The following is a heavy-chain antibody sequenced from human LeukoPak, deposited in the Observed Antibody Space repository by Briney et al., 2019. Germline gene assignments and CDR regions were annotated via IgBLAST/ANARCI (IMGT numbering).Heavy chain of an antibody. CDR1: GLTVNSNY. CDR2: IYSGGNT. V-gene: IGHV3-53*01. D-gene: IGHD2-15*01. CDR3: TTDRIGYCSGGSCYTPIYYYYYGMDV. J-gene: IGHJ6*02. Sequence: GGSLRLSCAASGLTVNSNYMSWVRQAPGKVLEGVSVIYSGGNTYYADSVKGRFTISRDNSKNTLYLQMNSLRAEDTAVYYCTTDRIGYCSGGSCYTPIYYYYYGMDVWGQGTTVTVSS.